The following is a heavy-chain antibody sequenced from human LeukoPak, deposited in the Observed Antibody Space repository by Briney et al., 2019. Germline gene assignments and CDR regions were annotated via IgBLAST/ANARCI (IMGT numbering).Heavy chain of an antibody. D-gene: IGHD3-3*01. J-gene: IGHJ4*02. V-gene: IGHV3-30*04. CDR1: GFTFSSYA. CDR3: AKDARFITIFGVVPGMGLDY. Sequence: SGGSLGLSCAASGFTFSSYAMHWVRQAPGKGLEWVAVISYDGRNKYYADSVKGRFTISRDNSKNTLYLQMNSLRAEDTAVYYCAKDARFITIFGVVPGMGLDYWGQGTLVTVSS. CDR2: ISYDGRNK.